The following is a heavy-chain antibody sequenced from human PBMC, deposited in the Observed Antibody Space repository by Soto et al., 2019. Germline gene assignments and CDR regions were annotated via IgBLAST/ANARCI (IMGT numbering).Heavy chain of an antibody. CDR1: GGTFSSYA. V-gene: IGHV1-69*13. Sequence: SVKVSCKASGGTFSSYAISWVRQAPGQGLEWMGGIIPIFGTANYAQKFQGRVTITADESTSTAYMELSRLRSEDTAVYYCARSLSSGYYHDAFDIWGQGTMVTVSS. D-gene: IGHD3-22*01. J-gene: IGHJ3*02. CDR2: IIPIFGTA. CDR3: ARSLSSGYYHDAFDI.